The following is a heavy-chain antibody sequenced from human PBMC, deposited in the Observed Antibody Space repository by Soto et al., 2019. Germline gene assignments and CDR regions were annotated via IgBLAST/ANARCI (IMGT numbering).Heavy chain of an antibody. Sequence: QVQRVQSGAEVKKPGSSVKVSCKASGGTFRSYAISWVRQAPGQGLEWMGGIIPIFGTANYAQKFQGRVTITADESTSTAYMELSSLRSEDTAVYYCARERSFRGPFDYWGQGTLVTVSS. V-gene: IGHV1-69*12. CDR1: GGTFRSYA. D-gene: IGHD3-16*01. CDR3: ARERSFRGPFDY. J-gene: IGHJ4*02. CDR2: IIPIFGTA.